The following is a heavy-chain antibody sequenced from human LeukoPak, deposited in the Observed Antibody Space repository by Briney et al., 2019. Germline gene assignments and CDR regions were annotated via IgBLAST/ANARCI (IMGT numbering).Heavy chain of an antibody. CDR2: ISGSGGNT. CDR1: GFTFSSYS. CDR3: AKPSVSGTGRSWFDA. V-gene: IGHV3-23*01. J-gene: IGHJ5*02. D-gene: IGHD6-19*01. Sequence: PGGSLRLSCAASGFTFSSYSMTWVRLAPGKGLEWVSVISGSGGNTVYADSVKGRFTISRDNSKNTLYLQMNSLRVEDTAVYYCAKPSVSGTGRSWFDAWGQGTLVTVSS.